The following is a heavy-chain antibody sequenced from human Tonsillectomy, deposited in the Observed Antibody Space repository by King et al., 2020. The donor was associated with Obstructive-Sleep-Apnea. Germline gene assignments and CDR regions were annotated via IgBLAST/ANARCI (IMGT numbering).Heavy chain of an antibody. J-gene: IGHJ5*02. CDR2: INIDGTTT. Sequence: VQLVESGGDLVQPGGSLRLSCTASGFTFSSYWVHWVRQAPGKGLVWVSCINIDGTTTRYADSVKGRFTVSRDNAKNTLYLQLNSLRAEDTAVYYCARDFLAGFDPWGQGTLVTVSS. CDR3: ARDFLAGFDP. V-gene: IGHV3-74*01. D-gene: IGHD2/OR15-2a*01. CDR1: GFTFSSYW.